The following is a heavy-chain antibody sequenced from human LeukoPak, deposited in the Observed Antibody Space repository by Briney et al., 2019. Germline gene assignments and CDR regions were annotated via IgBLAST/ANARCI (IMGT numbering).Heavy chain of an antibody. J-gene: IGHJ4*02. CDR2: IFHTGST. D-gene: IGHD2-15*01. CDR1: GGSINSSNW. CDR3: ARDCSGGSCYSGIY. V-gene: IGHV4-4*02. Sequence: SETLSLTCAVSGGSINSSNWWSWVRQPPGKGLEWIGEIFHTGSTNYNPSLKTRVTISLDKSKNQFSLRLNSVTAADTAVYFCARDCSGGSCYSGIYWGQGTLVTVSS.